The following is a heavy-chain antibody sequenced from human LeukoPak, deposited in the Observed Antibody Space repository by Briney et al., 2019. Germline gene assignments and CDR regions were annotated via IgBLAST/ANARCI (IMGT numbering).Heavy chain of an antibody. Sequence: PGGSLRLSCAASGFTFSSHGMSWVRQAPGKGLEWVSSISGGGVSTYYADSVKGRFIISRDNSKNTLYLQMNSLRAEDTAVYYCAKDRSSSGWTGYYFDYWGQGTLVTVSS. CDR2: ISGGGVST. CDR1: GFTFSSHG. D-gene: IGHD6-19*01. V-gene: IGHV3-23*01. J-gene: IGHJ4*02. CDR3: AKDRSSSGWTGYYFDY.